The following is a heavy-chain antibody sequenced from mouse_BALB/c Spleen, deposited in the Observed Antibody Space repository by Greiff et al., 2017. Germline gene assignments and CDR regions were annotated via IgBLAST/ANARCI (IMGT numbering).Heavy chain of an antibody. J-gene: IGHJ1*01. CDR1: GFSLTSYG. V-gene: IGHV2-9*02. D-gene: IGHD2-1*01. CDR3: ARGHGNYGWYFDV. Sequence: QVQLQQSGPGLVAPSQSLSITCTVSGFSLTSYGVHWVRQPPGKGLEWLGVIWAGGSTNYNSALMSRLSISKDNSKSQVFLKMNSLQTDDTAMYYCARGHGNYGWYFDVWGAGTTVTVSS. CDR2: IWAGGST.